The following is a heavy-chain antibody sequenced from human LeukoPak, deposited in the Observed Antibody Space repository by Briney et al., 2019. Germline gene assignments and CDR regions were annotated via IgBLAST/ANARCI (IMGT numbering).Heavy chain of an antibody. J-gene: IGHJ4*02. D-gene: IGHD5-24*01. CDR2: ISGGGDGT. Sequence: GGSLRLSCAASGFTFRDFAVTWVRQAPGKALEGVSAISGGGDGTYYADSVKGRFTISRDNSKNTLYLQMNSLRVDDTAVYYCAKDSRWLDLNFDYWGQGTLVTVSS. V-gene: IGHV3-23*01. CDR3: AKDSRWLDLNFDY. CDR1: GFTFRDFA.